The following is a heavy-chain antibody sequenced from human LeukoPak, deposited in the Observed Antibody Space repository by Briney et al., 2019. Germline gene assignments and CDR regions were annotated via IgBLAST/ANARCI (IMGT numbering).Heavy chain of an antibody. J-gene: IGHJ6*02. V-gene: IGHV4-34*01. Sequence: SETLSLTCAVYGGSFSGYYWSWIRQPPGKGLEWIGEINHSGSTNYNPSLKSRVTISVDTSKNQFSLKLSSVTAADTAVYYCAGLFYCSSTSCYIDGYYYYYGMDVWGQGTTVTVSS. CDR2: INHSGST. CDR1: GGSFSGYY. D-gene: IGHD2-2*02. CDR3: AGLFYCSSTSCYIDGYYYYYGMDV.